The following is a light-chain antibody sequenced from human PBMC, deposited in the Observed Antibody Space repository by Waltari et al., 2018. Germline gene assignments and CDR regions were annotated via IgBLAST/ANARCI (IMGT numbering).Light chain of an antibody. J-gene: IGKJ4*01. V-gene: IGKV1-9*01. CDR2: AAS. Sequence: IQFTQSPSSLSSSVRYRVTITCRASQDIIIHLSWYQQIPVKAPKLLIYAASTLQSGVPSRFGGSGSGTDFTLTISSLQPEDFATFYCLQLYSYPLTFGGGTKVEIK. CDR1: QDIIIH. CDR3: LQLYSYPLT.